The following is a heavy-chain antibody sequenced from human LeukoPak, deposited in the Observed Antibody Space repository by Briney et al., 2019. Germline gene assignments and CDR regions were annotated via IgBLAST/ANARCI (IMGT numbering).Heavy chain of an antibody. CDR2: ISAYSGNT. D-gene: IGHD2-15*01. CDR1: GYTFTSYG. CDR3: ARVVYCSGGSCSRENDY. Sequence: ASVKVSCKASGYTFTSYGISWVRQAPGQGREWMGWISAYSGNTNYAQKLQGRVTMTTDTSTSTAYMELRSLRSEDTAVYYCARVVYCSGGSCSRENDYWGQGTLVTVSS. V-gene: IGHV1-18*01. J-gene: IGHJ4*02.